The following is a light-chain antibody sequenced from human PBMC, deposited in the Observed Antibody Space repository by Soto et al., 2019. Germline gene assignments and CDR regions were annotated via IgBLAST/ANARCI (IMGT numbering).Light chain of an antibody. V-gene: IGKV1-5*01. CDR3: QQYNSYSRA. CDR1: QSIGTW. J-gene: IGKJ1*01. CDR2: DAS. Sequence: DIQMTQSPSTLSASVGDRVTISCRASQSIGTWLAWYQHKPGRAPKLLIYDASTLEGGVPSRFSGSRSGTEFTFTISSLQPDDFATYYCQQYNSYSRAFGQGTKVELK.